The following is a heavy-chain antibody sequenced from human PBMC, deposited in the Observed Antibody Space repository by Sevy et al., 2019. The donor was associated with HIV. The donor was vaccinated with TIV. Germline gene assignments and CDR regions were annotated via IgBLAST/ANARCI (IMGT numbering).Heavy chain of an antibody. D-gene: IGHD3-22*01. CDR3: AKDRRYYDSSGYYDFDY. CDR2: ISGSGGST. J-gene: IGHJ4*02. CDR1: GFTFSSYA. Sequence: GGSLRLSCAASGFTFSSYAMSWVRQAPGKGLEWVSAISGSGGSTYYADSVKGRFTISRDNSKNTLYLQMNSLRAEDTAVYYCAKDRRYYDSSGYYDFDYWGQGTLVTVSS. V-gene: IGHV3-23*01.